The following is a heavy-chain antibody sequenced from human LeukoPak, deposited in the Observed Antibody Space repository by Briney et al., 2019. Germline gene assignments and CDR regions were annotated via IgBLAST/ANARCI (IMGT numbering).Heavy chain of an antibody. CDR2: IYYSGST. Sequence: SETLSLTCTASGGSISSYYWSWIRQPPGKGLEWIGYIYYSGSTNYNPSLKSRVTISVDTSKNQFSLKLSSVTAADTAVYYCARLSLPANYYYYYYMDVWGKGTTVTVSS. V-gene: IGHV4-59*01. CDR1: GGSISSYY. J-gene: IGHJ6*03. D-gene: IGHD1-26*01. CDR3: ARLSLPANYYYYYYMDV.